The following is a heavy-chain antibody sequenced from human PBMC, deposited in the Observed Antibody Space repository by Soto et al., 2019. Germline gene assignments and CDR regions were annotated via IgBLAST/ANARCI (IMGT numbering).Heavy chain of an antibody. CDR1: GFTFSGDW. CDR3: ARGPRGLYHHDY. V-gene: IGHV3-74*01. CDR2: INMDGSST. J-gene: IGHJ4*02. D-gene: IGHD1-26*01. Sequence: PGGSLRLSCAVSGFTFSGDWMHWVRQAAGKGLVWVARINMDGSSTNYADSVKGRFTISRDNAKNTLYLQMNSLRVDDTAVYYCARGPRGLYHHDYWGQGALVTV.